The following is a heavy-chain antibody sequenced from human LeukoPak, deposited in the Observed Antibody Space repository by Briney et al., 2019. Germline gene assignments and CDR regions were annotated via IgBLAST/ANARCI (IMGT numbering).Heavy chain of an antibody. D-gene: IGHD6-19*01. J-gene: IGHJ4*02. V-gene: IGHV3-21*01. CDR2: ISSSSSYI. CDR1: GFTFSSYS. Sequence: KSGGSLRLSCAASGFTFSSYSMNWVRQAPGKGLEWVSSISSSSSYIYYADSVKGRFTISRDNAKNSLYLQMNSLRAEDTAVYYCATYSSVCPLGDWGQGTLVTVSS. CDR3: ATYSSVCPLGD.